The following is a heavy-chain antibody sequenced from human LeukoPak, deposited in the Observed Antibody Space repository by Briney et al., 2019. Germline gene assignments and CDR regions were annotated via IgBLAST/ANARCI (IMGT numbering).Heavy chain of an antibody. J-gene: IGHJ6*03. CDR1: RFTFSSYA. V-gene: IGHV3-23*01. D-gene: IGHD4/OR15-4a*01. Sequence: GGSLRLSCTASRFTFSSYAMSWVRQAPGKGLEWVSGIWVSGSETHYADSVKGRFTMSRDNSKNTVYLQIDSLGGDDTAAYYCARRAVLTPANYYMDVWGTGTTVTVSS. CDR2: IWVSGSET. CDR3: ARRAVLTPANYYMDV.